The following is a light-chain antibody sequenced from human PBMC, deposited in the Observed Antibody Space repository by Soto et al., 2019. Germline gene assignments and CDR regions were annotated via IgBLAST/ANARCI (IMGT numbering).Light chain of an antibody. Sequence: QSALTQPASVSGSPGQSITISCTGTSSDVGGYVFVSWYQQHPGKAPKLMIYEVSNRPSGVSHRFSGSKSGNTASLTISGLQAEDEADYYCHSYTSTTTLGVFGGGTQLTVL. CDR1: SSDVGGYVF. CDR2: EVS. J-gene: IGLJ3*02. V-gene: IGLV2-14*01. CDR3: HSYTSTTTLGV.